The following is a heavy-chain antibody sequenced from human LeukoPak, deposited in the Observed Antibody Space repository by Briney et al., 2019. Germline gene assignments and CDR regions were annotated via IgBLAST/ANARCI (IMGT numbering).Heavy chain of an antibody. J-gene: IGHJ3*02. CDR3: ARVDGYNFGWALDI. D-gene: IGHD5-24*01. CDR2: SNAGNGNT. Sequence: ASVRVSCKASGYTFTSYAMHWVRQAPGQRLEWMGWSNAGNGNTKYSQKFQGRVTITADESTSTAYMELSSLRSEDTAVYYCARVDGYNFGWALDIWGQGTMVTVSS. CDR1: GYTFTSYA. V-gene: IGHV1-3*01.